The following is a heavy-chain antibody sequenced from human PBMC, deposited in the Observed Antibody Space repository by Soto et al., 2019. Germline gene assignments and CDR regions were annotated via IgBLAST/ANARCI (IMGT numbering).Heavy chain of an antibody. CDR1: GFTFSSYS. CDR2: ISSSSSTI. J-gene: IGHJ6*02. CDR3: ARGHGIAAAWYGGDYYYYGMDV. D-gene: IGHD6-13*01. Sequence: GGSLRLSCAASGFTFSSYSMNWVRQAPGKGLEWVSYISSSSSTIYYADSVKGRFTISRDNAKNSLYLQMNSLRAEDTAVYYCARGHGIAAAWYGGDYYYYGMDVWGQGTTVTV. V-gene: IGHV3-48*01.